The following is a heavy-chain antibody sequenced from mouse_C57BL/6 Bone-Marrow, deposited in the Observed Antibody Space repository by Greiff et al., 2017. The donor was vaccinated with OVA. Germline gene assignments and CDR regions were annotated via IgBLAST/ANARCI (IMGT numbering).Heavy chain of an antibody. V-gene: IGHV1-26*01. CDR3: ARTTVVPWYFDV. Sequence: EVQLQQSGPELVKPGASVKISCKASGYTFTDYYMNWVKQSHGKSLEWIGDINPNNGGTSYNQKFKGKATLTVDNSSSTAYMELRSLTSEDSAVYYCARTTVVPWYFDVWGTGTTVTVSS. CDR1: GYTFTDYY. D-gene: IGHD1-1*01. CDR2: INPNNGGT. J-gene: IGHJ1*03.